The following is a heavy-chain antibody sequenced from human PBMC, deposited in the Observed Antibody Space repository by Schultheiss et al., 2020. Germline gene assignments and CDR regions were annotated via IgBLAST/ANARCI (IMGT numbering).Heavy chain of an antibody. CDR3: VKGSTDIDY. D-gene: IGHD2-15*01. J-gene: IGHJ4*02. CDR2: IKQDGSEK. Sequence: GESLKISCAASGFTFSSYAMHWVRQAPGKGLEWVANIKQDGSEKYYVDSVKGRFTISRDNAKNSLYLQMNSLRAEDTAVYYCVKGSTDIDYWGPGTLVTVSS. V-gene: IGHV3-7*03. CDR1: GFTFSSYA.